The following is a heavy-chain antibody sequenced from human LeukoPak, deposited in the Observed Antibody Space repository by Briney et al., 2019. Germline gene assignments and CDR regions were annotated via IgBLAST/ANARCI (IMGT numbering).Heavy chain of an antibody. CDR1: GGSISSYY. CDR3: ARENSGSYRQFDY. D-gene: IGHD1-26*01. J-gene: IGHJ4*02. Sequence: SETLSLTCSVSGGSISSYYWTWIRQPAGKGLEWIGRIYPSGSTNYNPSLKSRVTMSVDTSKNQFSLKLNSVTAADTAAYYCARENSGSYRQFDYWGQGTLVTVSS. CDR2: IYPSGST. V-gene: IGHV4-4*07.